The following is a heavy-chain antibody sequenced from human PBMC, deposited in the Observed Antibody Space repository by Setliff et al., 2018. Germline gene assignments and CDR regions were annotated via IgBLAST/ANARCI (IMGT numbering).Heavy chain of an antibody. D-gene: IGHD6-19*01. J-gene: IGHJ4*02. CDR1: GGSISSHY. V-gene: IGHV4-59*11. Sequence: LSLTCTVSGGSISSHYWSWIRQPPGKGLEWIGYIYYSGSTNYNPSLKSRVTISVDRSKNQFSLNLRAMTAADTAVYYCAREGGGSGWTPDSWGQGTLVTVSS. CDR3: AREGGGSGWTPDS. CDR2: IYYSGST.